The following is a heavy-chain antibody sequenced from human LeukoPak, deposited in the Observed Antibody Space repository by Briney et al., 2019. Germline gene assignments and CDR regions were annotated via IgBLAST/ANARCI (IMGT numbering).Heavy chain of an antibody. Sequence: GGSLRLSCSASGFTISSYWMHWVPQAPGKGLRWVSRINPAGSVPSTADSVRGRFTISRDTATNPLYLEMNSPRAEATAVFYSARDFMGAEDYWGQGSLVTVSS. CDR1: GFTISSYW. J-gene: IGHJ4*02. D-gene: IGHD3-16*01. CDR3: ARDFMGAEDY. V-gene: IGHV3-74*01. CDR2: INPAGSVP.